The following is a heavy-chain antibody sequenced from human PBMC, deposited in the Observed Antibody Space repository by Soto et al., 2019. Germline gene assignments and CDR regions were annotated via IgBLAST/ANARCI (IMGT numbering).Heavy chain of an antibody. J-gene: IGHJ4*02. CDR3: ARGTIVARQHLDY. CDR2: ISIRGGDE. CDR1: GFTFSSYA. Sequence: QVQLVESGGGVVQPGKSLRLSCAASGFTFSSYAMHWARQAPGKGLEWVTVISIRGGDEYYAESVRGRFTISRDDSKNTLYLDMDSLRLEDTAVYYCARGTIVARQHLDYWGQGTLVTVSS. D-gene: IGHD6-6*01. V-gene: IGHV3-30*03.